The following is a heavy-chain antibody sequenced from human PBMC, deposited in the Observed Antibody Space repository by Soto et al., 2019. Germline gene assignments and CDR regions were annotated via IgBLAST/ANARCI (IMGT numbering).Heavy chain of an antibody. J-gene: IGHJ6*02. D-gene: IGHD1-26*01. V-gene: IGHV1-2*02. CDR1: GYTFTGYY. CDR3: AREQGPLVGASRNYYYYGMDV. Sequence: QVQLVQSGAEVKKPGASVKVSCKASGYTFTGYYMHWVRQAPGQGLEWMGWINPNSGGTNYAQKFQGRVTMTRDTSISTAYMELSRLKSDDTAVYYCAREQGPLVGASRNYYYYGMDVWGQGTTVTVSS. CDR2: INPNSGGT.